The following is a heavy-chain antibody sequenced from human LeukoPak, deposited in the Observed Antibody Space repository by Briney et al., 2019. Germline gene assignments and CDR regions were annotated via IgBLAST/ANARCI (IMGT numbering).Heavy chain of an antibody. Sequence: GASVKVSCKAFGYTFTSNYMHWVRQAPGQGPEWMGVISPSGGSTTYAQKFQGRVTLTRDMSTSTDYLELSSLRSEDTAVYYCARDEAAADWFDPWGQGTLVTVSS. D-gene: IGHD6-13*01. CDR1: GYTFTSNY. V-gene: IGHV1-46*01. J-gene: IGHJ5*02. CDR3: ARDEAAADWFDP. CDR2: ISPSGGST.